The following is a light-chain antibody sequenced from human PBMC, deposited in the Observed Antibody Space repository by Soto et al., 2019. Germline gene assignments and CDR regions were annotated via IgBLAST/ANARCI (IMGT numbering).Light chain of an antibody. CDR2: EVT. J-gene: IGLJ2*01. CDR3: SSYTAASTLDVV. Sequence: QSVLTQPASVSGSPGQSITISCSGTSSDGDSVSWYQQHPGKAPKLIIYEVTNRPSGVSNRSSGSKSDYTASLTISGLQAEDEAGYYCSSYTAASTLDVVFGGGTKVTVL. V-gene: IGLV2-14*01. CDR1: SSDGDS.